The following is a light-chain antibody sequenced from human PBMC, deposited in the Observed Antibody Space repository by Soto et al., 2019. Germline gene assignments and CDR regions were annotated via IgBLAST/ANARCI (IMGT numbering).Light chain of an antibody. Sequence: AIQIPKIPSYLPASVGDRVPITCRASQGIRKDLGWYQVKPGKAPKLLIYAASTLQSGVPSRFSGSASGTDFTLTISSLQPEDFATYYCLQDYNYPRTFGQGTKVDI. V-gene: IGKV1-6*01. CDR3: LQDYNYPRT. J-gene: IGKJ1*01. CDR1: QGIRKD. CDR2: AAS.